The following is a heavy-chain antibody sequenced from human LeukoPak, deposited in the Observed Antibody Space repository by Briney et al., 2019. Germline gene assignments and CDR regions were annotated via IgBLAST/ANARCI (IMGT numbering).Heavy chain of an antibody. J-gene: IGHJ4*02. CDR1: GFTVSSNY. Sequence: GGSLRLSCAASGFTVSSNYMSWVRQAPGKGLEWVSAISGSGGSTYYADSVKGRFTISRDNSKNTLYLQMNSLRAEDTAVYYCAKDLQYVVGATNLDYWGQGTLVTVSS. V-gene: IGHV3-23*01. CDR3: AKDLQYVVGATNLDY. D-gene: IGHD1-26*01. CDR2: ISGSGGST.